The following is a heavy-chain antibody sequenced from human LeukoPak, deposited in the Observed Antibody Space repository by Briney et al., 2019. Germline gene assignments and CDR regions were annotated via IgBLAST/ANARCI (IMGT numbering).Heavy chain of an antibody. D-gene: IGHD6-13*01. CDR3: AKRHGEQQVVPGYFQH. Sequence: GGSLRLSCAASGFTVSSNYMSWVRQAPGKGLEWVSVIYSGGSTYYADSVKGRFTISRDNSKNTLYLQMNSLRAEDTAVYYCAKRHGEQQVVPGYFQHWGQGTLVTVSA. CDR2: IYSGGST. CDR1: GFTVSSNY. J-gene: IGHJ1*01. V-gene: IGHV3-53*05.